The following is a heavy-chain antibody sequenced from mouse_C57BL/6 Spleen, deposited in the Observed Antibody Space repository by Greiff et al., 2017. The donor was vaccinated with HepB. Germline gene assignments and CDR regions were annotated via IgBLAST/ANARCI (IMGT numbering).Heavy chain of an antibody. V-gene: IGHV5-15*01. CDR1: GFTFSDYG. CDR2: ISNLAYSI. Sequence: EVNLVESGGGLVQPGGSLKLSCAASGFTFSDYGMAWVRQAPRKGPEWVAFISNLAYSIYYADTVTGRFTISRENAKNTLYLEMSSLRSEDTAMYYCARQGQDYAMDYWGQGTSVTVSS. CDR3: ARQGQDYAMDY. J-gene: IGHJ4*01.